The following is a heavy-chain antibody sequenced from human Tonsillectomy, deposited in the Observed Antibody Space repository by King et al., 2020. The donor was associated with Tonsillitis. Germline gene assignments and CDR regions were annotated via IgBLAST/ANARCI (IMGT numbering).Heavy chain of an antibody. CDR2: ISANGVYI. J-gene: IGHJ4*02. V-gene: IGHV3-21*01. CDR1: GFILSSHT. CDR3: ARGDLDSSGYFLDY. D-gene: IGHD3-22*01. Sequence: VQLVESGGGLVRPGGSLRLSCAASGFILSSHTMNWVRRAPGKGLEWVSSISANGVYIYYADSIGARFTISRDTPKNSLFLQMNRLRAEDTAVYYCARGDLDSSGYFLDYWGQGTLVTVSS.